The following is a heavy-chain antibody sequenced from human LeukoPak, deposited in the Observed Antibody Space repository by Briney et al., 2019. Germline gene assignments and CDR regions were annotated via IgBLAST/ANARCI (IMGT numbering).Heavy chain of an antibody. CDR1: GFTFSSYS. J-gene: IGHJ3*02. V-gene: IGHV3-48*01. CDR3: ARGALGIGRDAFDI. CDR2: ISSSSSTI. D-gene: IGHD7-27*01. Sequence: GGSLRLSCAASGFTFSSYSMNWVRQAPGKGLEWVSYISSSSSTIYYADSVKGRFTISRDNAKNSLYLQMNSLRAGDTAVYYCARGALGIGRDAFDIWGQGTMVTVSS.